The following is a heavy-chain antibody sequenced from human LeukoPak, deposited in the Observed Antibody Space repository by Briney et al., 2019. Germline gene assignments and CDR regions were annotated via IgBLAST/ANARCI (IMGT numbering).Heavy chain of an antibody. D-gene: IGHD6-19*01. J-gene: IGHJ4*02. CDR2: ISSNGGST. CDR3: VKITSSSGGDY. V-gene: IGHV3-64D*09. Sequence: GGSLRLSCSASGFTFSSYAMYWVRQAPGKGLEYVSGISSNGGSTYYADSVKGRFTISRDNSKNMLYLQMSSLRAEDTAVYYCVKITSSSGGDYWGQGTLVTVSS. CDR1: GFTFSSYA.